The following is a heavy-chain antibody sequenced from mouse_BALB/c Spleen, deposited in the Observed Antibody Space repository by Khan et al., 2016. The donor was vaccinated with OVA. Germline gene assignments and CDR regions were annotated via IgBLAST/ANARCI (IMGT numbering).Heavy chain of an antibody. J-gene: IGHJ3*01. CDR1: GYTFTDFT. V-gene: IGHV1S137*01. CDR2: ISTYYGDA. CDR3: TRGGGGNRVGY. D-gene: IGHD2-14*01. Sequence: QVQLKESGAELVRPGVSVKISCKGSGYTFTDFTMHWVKQSHAMSLEWIGVISTYYGDATYNQKFKDKATMTVDKSSSTAYMELARLTSEDSAIYYGTRGGGGNRVGYWGQGNLVTVSA.